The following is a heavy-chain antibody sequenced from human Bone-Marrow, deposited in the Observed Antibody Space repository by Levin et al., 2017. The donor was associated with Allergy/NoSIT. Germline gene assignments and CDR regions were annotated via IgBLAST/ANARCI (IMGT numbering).Heavy chain of an antibody. CDR2: IKQDGNEK. Sequence: GESLKISCVASGFTFNNYWMSWVRQTPGKGLEWLASIKQDGNEKQYVDSVKGRFTISRDNVKNSLFVQMNDLRAEDTAVYYCAVLPGGDYYYYGMTVWGQGTTVTVSS. CDR1: GFTFNNYW. J-gene: IGHJ6*02. D-gene: IGHD1-26*01. CDR3: AVLPGGDYYYYGMTV. V-gene: IGHV3-7*01.